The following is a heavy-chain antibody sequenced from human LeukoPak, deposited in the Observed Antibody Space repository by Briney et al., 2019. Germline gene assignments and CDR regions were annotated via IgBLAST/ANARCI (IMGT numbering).Heavy chain of an antibody. CDR3: ARHRRRDGYNLDY. D-gene: IGHD5-24*01. Sequence: SETLSLTCTVSGGSISSSSYYWSWIRQPAGKGLEWIGRIYTSGSTNYNPSLKSRVTISVDTSKNQLSLKLSSVTAADTAVYYCARHRRRDGYNLDYWGQGTLVTVSS. CDR2: IYTSGST. CDR1: GGSISSSSYY. V-gene: IGHV4-61*02. J-gene: IGHJ4*02.